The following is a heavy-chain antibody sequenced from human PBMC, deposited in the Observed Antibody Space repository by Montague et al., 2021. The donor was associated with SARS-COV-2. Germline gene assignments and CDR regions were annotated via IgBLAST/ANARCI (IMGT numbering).Heavy chain of an antibody. Sequence: SLRLSCAASGFTLSSYSMNWVRQAPGKGLEWVSSISSSSSYIYYADSVKGRFTISRDNAKNSLYLQMNSLRAEDTAVYYCARDHYDILTGYYYWGQGTLVTVSS. CDR3: ARDHYDILTGYYY. D-gene: IGHD3-9*01. V-gene: IGHV3-21*01. CDR2: ISSSSSYI. CDR1: GFTLSSYS. J-gene: IGHJ4*02.